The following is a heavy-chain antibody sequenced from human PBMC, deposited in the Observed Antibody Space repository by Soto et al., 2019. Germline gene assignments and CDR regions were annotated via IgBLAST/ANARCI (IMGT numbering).Heavy chain of an antibody. CDR3: ARKAYSASGRIHLFDS. V-gene: IGHV4-38-2*02. D-gene: IGHD3-10*01. Sequence: AETLSLTCTVSGYSINRDDYWGWIRQPRGKGLEWIASIYHSVSTFYNPALRRRVTISIDASKNQFSLRLTAVTAADTAIYYCARKAYSASGRIHLFDSWGQGTLVTPPQ. CDR2: IYHSVST. CDR1: GYSINRDDY. J-gene: IGHJ4*02.